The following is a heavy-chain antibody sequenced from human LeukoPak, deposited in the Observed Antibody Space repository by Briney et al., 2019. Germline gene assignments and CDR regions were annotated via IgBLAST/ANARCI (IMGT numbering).Heavy chain of an antibody. CDR3: AKGRVYGDYINDYYYYYGMDV. CDR1: GFTFSSYG. V-gene: IGHV3-30*02. Sequence: PGGSLRLSCAASGFTFSSYGMHWVRQAPGKGLEWVAVIWYDGSNKYYADSVKGRFTISRDNSKNTLYLQMNSLRAEDTAVYYCAKGRVYGDYINDYYYYYGMDVWGQGTTVTVSS. CDR2: IWYDGSNK. J-gene: IGHJ6*02. D-gene: IGHD4-17*01.